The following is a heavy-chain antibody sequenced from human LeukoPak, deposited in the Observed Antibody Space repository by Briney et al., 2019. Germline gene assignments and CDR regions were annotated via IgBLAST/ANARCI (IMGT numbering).Heavy chain of an antibody. CDR1: GGSISSYY. J-gene: IGHJ6*04. D-gene: IGHD3-3*01. CDR3: ARAITIFGVVNPLDV. Sequence: SETLSLTCTVSGGSISSYYWSWIRQPPGKGLEWIGYIYHSGSTYYNPSLKSRVTISVDRSKNQFSLKLSSVTAADTAVYYCARAITIFGVVNPLDVWGKGTTVTVSS. V-gene: IGHV4-59*12. CDR2: IYHSGST.